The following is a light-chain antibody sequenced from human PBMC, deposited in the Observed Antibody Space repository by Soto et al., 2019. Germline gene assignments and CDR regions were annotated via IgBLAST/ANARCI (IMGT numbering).Light chain of an antibody. CDR3: QQSYSTPWT. CDR2: AAS. Sequence: DIPMTQSPSSLSASVGDRVTITCRAGQSISSYLNWYHQKPGKAPKLLIYAASTLQSGVPSRFSVYGSGTDFTLTITSLQTDYVATDYCQQSYSTPWTFGQGTKVEIK. V-gene: IGKV1-39*01. J-gene: IGKJ1*01. CDR1: QSISSY.